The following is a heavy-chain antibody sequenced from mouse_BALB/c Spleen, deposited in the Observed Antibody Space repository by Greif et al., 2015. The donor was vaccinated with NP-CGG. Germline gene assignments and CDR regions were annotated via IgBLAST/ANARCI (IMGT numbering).Heavy chain of an antibody. CDR2: ISSGGSYT. CDR1: GFTFSSYA. D-gene: IGHD1-1*01. Sequence: DVMLVESGGGLVKPGGSLKLSCAVSGFTFSSYAMSWVRQSPEKRLEWVAEISSGGSYTYYPDTVTGRFTISRDNAKDTLYLEMSSLRSEDTAMYYCARDRYYGSSYCAMDYWGQGTSVTVSS. CDR3: ARDRYYGSSYCAMDY. V-gene: IGHV5-9-4*01. J-gene: IGHJ4*01.